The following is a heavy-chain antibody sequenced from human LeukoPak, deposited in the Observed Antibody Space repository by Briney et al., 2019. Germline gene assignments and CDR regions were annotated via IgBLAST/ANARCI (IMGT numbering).Heavy chain of an antibody. CDR2: ISYDGSNK. CDR1: GFTFSSYG. CDR3: AKQAIAVAAIDY. V-gene: IGHV3-30*18. D-gene: IGHD6-19*01. J-gene: IGHJ4*02. Sequence: GGSLRPSCAASGFTFSSYGMHWVRQAPGKGLEWVAVISYDGSNKYYADSVKGRFTISRDNSKNTLYLQMNSLRAEDTAVYYCAKQAIAVAAIDYWGQGTLVTVSS.